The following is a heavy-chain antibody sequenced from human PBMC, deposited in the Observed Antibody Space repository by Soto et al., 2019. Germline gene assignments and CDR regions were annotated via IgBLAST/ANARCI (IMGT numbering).Heavy chain of an antibody. CDR1: GGSISSSSYY. Sequence: SETLSLTCTVSGGSISSSSYYWGWIRQPPGKGLEWIGSIYYSGSTYYNPSLQSRVTMSVDTSMNQFSLELISVTAADTAVYYCARRSGGSIGYWGQGTLVTVSS. J-gene: IGHJ4*02. CDR2: IYYSGST. CDR3: ARRSGGSIGY. D-gene: IGHD2-15*01. V-gene: IGHV4-39*01.